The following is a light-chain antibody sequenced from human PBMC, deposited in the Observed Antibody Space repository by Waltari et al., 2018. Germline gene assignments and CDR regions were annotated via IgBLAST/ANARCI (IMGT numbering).Light chain of an antibody. CDR3: QQGFT. J-gene: IGKJ3*01. CDR1: QGISSY. Sequence: DIQLTQSPSFLSASVGDRVTITCRARQGISSYLAWYQQKPGKAPKLLIYAESTLQSGVPSRFSGSGSGTEFTLTISSLQPEDFATYYCQQGFTFGPGTKVDIK. V-gene: IGKV1-9*01. CDR2: AES.